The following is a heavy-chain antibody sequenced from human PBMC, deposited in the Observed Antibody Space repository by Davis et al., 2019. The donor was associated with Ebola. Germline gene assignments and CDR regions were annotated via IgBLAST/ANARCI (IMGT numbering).Heavy chain of an antibody. Sequence: ASVQVSCKASGYTFTDYYIHWVRQAPGQGLEWMGQINPNSGGTKYAQKFQGRVTMTRDTSISTAFMEVSGLRSDDTAVFYCARNYRDFWGQGTLVTVSS. V-gene: IGHV1-2*06. D-gene: IGHD1-14*01. CDR2: INPNSGGT. CDR3: ARNYRDF. J-gene: IGHJ4*02. CDR1: GYTFTDYY.